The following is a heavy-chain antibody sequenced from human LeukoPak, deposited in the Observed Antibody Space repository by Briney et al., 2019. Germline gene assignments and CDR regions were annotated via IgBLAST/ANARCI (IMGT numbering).Heavy chain of an antibody. V-gene: IGHV1-2*02. J-gene: IGHJ4*02. CDR3: ARGPKYQLPVDY. CDR1: GYTFTGYY. CDR2: INPNSGGT. Sequence: ASVKVSCKASGYTFTGYYMHWVRQAPGQGLEWMGWINPNSGGTNYVQKFQGRVTMTRDTSISTAYMELSRLRSDDTAVYYCARGPKYQLPVDYWGQGTLVTVSS. D-gene: IGHD2-2*01.